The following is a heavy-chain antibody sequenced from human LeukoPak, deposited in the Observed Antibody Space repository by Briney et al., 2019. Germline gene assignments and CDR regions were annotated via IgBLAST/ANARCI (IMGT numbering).Heavy chain of an antibody. CDR2: VWYDGTNK. CDR1: GFTFSNYG. V-gene: IGHV3-33*01. D-gene: IGHD6-19*01. J-gene: IGHJ4*02. CDR3: ARPYSRAWPNYFDY. Sequence: GRSLRLSCVASGFTFSNYGMHWVRQAPGKGLEWVAIVWYDGTNKYYADSVKGRFTISRDNSKDTLYLQMSSLRVEDTAVYYCARPYSRAWPNYFDYWGQGSLVTVSS.